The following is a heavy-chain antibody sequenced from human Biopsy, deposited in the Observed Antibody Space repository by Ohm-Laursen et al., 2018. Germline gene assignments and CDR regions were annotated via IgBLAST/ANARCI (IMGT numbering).Heavy chain of an antibody. D-gene: IGHD4-23*01. Sequence: PSETLSLTCNVSGGSVSSGGFYWSWIRQHPGKGLEWIGYIYYSGTTYYNPSLKSLVTISVDTSKNQFSLKLNSVTAADTAVYYCARRPYGGTRYWYFDLWGRGTLVTVSS. V-gene: IGHV4-31*01. J-gene: IGHJ2*01. CDR3: ARRPYGGTRYWYFDL. CDR1: GGSVSSGGFY. CDR2: IYYSGTT.